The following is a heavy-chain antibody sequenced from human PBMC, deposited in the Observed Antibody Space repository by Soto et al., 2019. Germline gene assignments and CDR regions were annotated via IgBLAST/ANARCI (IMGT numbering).Heavy chain of an antibody. D-gene: IGHD3-16*01. J-gene: IGHJ5*02. CDR2: INHSGST. Sequence: QVQLQQWGAGLLKPSETLSLTCAVYGGSFSGYYWSWIRQPPGKGLEWIGEINHSGSTNYNPSLKSRVTISVDTSQNQFSLKLSSVTAADTAVYYCASMITFGGASNWCDPWGQGTLVTVSS. CDR3: ASMITFGGASNWCDP. V-gene: IGHV4-34*01. CDR1: GGSFSGYY.